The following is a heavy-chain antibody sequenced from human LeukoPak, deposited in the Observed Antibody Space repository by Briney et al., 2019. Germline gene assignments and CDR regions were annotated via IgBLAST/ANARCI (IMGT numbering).Heavy chain of an antibody. D-gene: IGHD3-10*01. CDR1: GFTFSSYA. J-gene: IGHJ6*03. CDR3: AGGSGRYGSGSCDGYYYYMDV. CDR2: ISGSGGTT. Sequence: PGGSLRLSCAASGFTFSSYAMSWVRQAPGKALEWVSAISGSGGTTYYADSVKGRFTVSRDNSKNTLYLQMNSLRAEDTAVYYCAGGSGRYGSGSCDGYYYYMDVWGKGTTVTVSS. V-gene: IGHV3-23*01.